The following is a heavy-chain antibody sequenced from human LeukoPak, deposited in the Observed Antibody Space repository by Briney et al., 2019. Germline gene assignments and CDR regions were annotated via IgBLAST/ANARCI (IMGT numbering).Heavy chain of an antibody. J-gene: IGHJ4*02. CDR3: VRLAVTDTNY. Sequence: GGSLRLSCVASGFTFNTYYMHWVRQAPGERLVWVSFINADGTITKYADSVKGRFTISRDNAKSTVYLQMNGLRVEDTAMYYCVRLAVTDTNYWGQGSLVTVSS. D-gene: IGHD2-21*02. CDR2: INADGTIT. V-gene: IGHV3-74*01. CDR1: GFTFNTYY.